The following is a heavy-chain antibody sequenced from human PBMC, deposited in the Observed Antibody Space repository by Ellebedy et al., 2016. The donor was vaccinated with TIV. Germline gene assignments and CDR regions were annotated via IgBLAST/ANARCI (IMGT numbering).Heavy chain of an antibody. J-gene: IGHJ6*02. Sequence: GESLKISCAASGFTFSSYWMHWVRQAPGKGLEWVSNIKQDGSEIYYVDSVKGRFTIPRDNAKNSLFLQMNSLRAEDTAVYHCARALDVWGQGTTVTVSS. CDR1: GFTFSSYW. CDR2: IKQDGSEI. V-gene: IGHV3-7*03. CDR3: ARALDV.